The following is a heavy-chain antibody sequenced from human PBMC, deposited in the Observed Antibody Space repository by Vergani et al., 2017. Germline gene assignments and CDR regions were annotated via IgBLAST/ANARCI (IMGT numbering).Heavy chain of an antibody. CDR2: ISGSGGST. CDR3: AKETGYSSGWDPENNFDY. J-gene: IGHJ4*02. V-gene: IGHV3-23*04. Sequence: EVQLVESGGGLIQPGGSLRLSCAASGFTFSSYAMSWVRQAPGKGLEWVSAISGSGGSTYYADSVKGRFTISRDNSKNTLYLQMNSLRAEDTAVYYCAKETGYSSGWDPENNFDYWGQGTLVTVSS. D-gene: IGHD6-19*01. CDR1: GFTFSSYA.